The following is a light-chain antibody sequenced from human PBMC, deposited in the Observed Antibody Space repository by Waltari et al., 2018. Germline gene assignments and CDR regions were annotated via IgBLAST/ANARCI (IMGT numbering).Light chain of an antibody. V-gene: IGLV8-61*01. CDR1: SGSVSTXXX. CDR3: ALDMGNDXXX. J-gene: IGLJ3*02. Sequence: QTVVTQESSLSVSPGGTVTLTCGXSSGSVSTXXXPSWYQQTPGQPPRTLMYSTNLRSSGVPDRFSGSILGNKAALTITGAQXDDESDYYCALDMGNDXXXFXGGTRLSVL. CDR2: STN.